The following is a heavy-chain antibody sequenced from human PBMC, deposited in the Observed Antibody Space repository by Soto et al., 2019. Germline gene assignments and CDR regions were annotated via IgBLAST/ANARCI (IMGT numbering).Heavy chain of an antibody. D-gene: IGHD3-22*01. V-gene: IGHV3-30*18. CDR3: AKDHYYDSGGYYLDTCFDY. CDR1: GFTFSSYG. J-gene: IGHJ4*02. CDR2: ISYEGSNK. Sequence: QVQLVESGGGVVQPGRALRLSCAASGFTFSSYGMHWVRQAPGKGLERVAVISYEGSNKYYEDSVEVRFTSSRDESKNKLYLHMNSQRDEDTDVYYCAKDHYYDSGGYYLDTCFDYWGQGTLVPVSS.